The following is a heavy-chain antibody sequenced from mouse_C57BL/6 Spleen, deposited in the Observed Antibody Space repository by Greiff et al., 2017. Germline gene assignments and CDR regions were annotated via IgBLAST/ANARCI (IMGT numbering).Heavy chain of an antibody. J-gene: IGHJ3*01. D-gene: IGHD2-4*01. CDR2: IYPGDGDT. Sequence: QVQLQQSGPELVKPGASVKISCKASGYAFSSSWMNWVKQRPGKGLEWIGRIYPGDGDTNYNGKFKGKATLTADKSSSTAYMQLSSLTSEDSAVYFCARGSYDSSWFAYWGQGTLVTVSA. V-gene: IGHV1-82*01. CDR3: ARGSYDSSWFAY. CDR1: GYAFSSSW.